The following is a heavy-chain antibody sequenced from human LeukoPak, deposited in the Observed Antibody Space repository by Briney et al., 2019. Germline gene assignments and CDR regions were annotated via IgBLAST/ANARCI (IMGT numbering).Heavy chain of an antibody. CDR2: ISSGSSAR. CDR3: ARMSGSRLPGY. V-gene: IGHV3-48*01. D-gene: IGHD3-3*01. J-gene: IGHJ4*02. Sequence: GGSLRLSCAASGFTFSSHSMNWVRQTPGKGLEWVSYISSGSSARYYADSVKGRFTISRDDARNSLYLQMNSLRAEDAAVYYCARMSGSRLPGYWGQGTLVTVSS. CDR1: GFTFSSHS.